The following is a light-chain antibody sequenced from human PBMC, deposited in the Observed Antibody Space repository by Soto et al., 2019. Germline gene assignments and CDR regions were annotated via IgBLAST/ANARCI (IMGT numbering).Light chain of an antibody. Sequence: EIVLTQSPGTLSLSPGERATLSCRASQSVSNNYLAWYQQKPGQAPRLIMYGASNRATGIPDRFSGSGSGTDFALTISGLEPEDFAVYFCQQYGRSPRTFGQGTKVEIK. V-gene: IGKV3-20*01. CDR2: GAS. CDR1: QSVSNNY. CDR3: QQYGRSPRT. J-gene: IGKJ1*01.